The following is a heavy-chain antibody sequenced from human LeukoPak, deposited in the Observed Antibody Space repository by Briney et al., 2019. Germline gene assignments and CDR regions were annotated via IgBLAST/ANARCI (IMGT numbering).Heavy chain of an antibody. Sequence: ASVKVSCKASGYTFTGYYMHWVRQAPGQGLGWMGRINPNSGGTNYAQKFQGRVTMTRDTSISTAYMELSRLRSDDTAVYYCARTSYGSGSCPCDYWGQGTLVTVSS. D-gene: IGHD3-10*01. CDR2: INPNSGGT. J-gene: IGHJ4*02. CDR1: GYTFTGYY. CDR3: ARTSYGSGSCPCDY. V-gene: IGHV1-2*06.